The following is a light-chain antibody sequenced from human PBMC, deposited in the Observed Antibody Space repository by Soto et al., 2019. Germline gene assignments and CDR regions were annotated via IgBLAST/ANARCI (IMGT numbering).Light chain of an antibody. CDR3: MQALQTLIT. V-gene: IGKV2-30*01. CDR2: KVS. Sequence: AVLAQSPLSVPVTLGQPASISCGSTQTLLYSDGSTSFNWFHQRPGQSPRRLFYKVSSGGSGVPDRFSGSGSGSGFTLKISRVEAEDVGVYYCMQALQTLITFGQGTRLEIK. J-gene: IGKJ5*01. CDR1: QTLLYSDGSTS.